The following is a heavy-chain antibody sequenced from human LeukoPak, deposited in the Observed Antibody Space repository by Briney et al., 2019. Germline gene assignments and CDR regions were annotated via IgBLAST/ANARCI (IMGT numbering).Heavy chain of an antibody. CDR2: SKSKSDGGTT. V-gene: IGHV3-15*01. CDR3: TPAHY. CDR1: GFPFSNTW. Sequence: KSGVTLRLSCAVSGFPFSNTWMSWVRQAPGKGLEWVGRSKSKSDGGTTDYAAPVKGRFTISIDDAKNTLYLQINSLKTEDTAVYYWTPAHYWGQGTLVTVSS. J-gene: IGHJ4*02.